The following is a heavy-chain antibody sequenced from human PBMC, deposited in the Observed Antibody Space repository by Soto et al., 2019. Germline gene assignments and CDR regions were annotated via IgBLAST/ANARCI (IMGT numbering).Heavy chain of an antibody. CDR1: GFTVNDYG. J-gene: IGHJ5*02. D-gene: IGHD6-19*01. V-gene: IGHV3-30*03. CDR3: ARDWGSRGWYNWFDP. CDR2: LAHDGRRT. Sequence: QVQLVESGGGVVQPGRSLRLSCAASGFTVNDYGMHWVRQAPGKGLEWVAILAHDGRRTYFGDSVRGRFTVSRDESENTLYLQMDNLRTDDTAIYYCARDWGSRGWYNWFDPWGQGILVTVSS.